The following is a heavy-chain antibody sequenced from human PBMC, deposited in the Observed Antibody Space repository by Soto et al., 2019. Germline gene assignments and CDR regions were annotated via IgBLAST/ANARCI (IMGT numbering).Heavy chain of an antibody. CDR3: ARGGTAMVPYFDY. V-gene: IGHV3-66*01. CDR1: GFTVSSNY. CDR2: IYSGGST. Sequence: GGSLRLSCAASGFTVSSNYMGWVRQAPGKGLEWVSVIYSGGSTYYADSVKGRFTISRDNSKNTLYLQMNSLRAEDTAVYYCARGGTAMVPYFDYWGQGTLVTVSS. D-gene: IGHD5-18*01. J-gene: IGHJ4*02.